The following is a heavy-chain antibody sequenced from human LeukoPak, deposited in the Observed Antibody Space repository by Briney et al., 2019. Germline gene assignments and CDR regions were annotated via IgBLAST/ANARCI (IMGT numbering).Heavy chain of an antibody. J-gene: IGHJ3*02. Sequence: SGGSLRLSCAASGFTFSSYAMTWVRQSPGKGLEWVSLISDSGDSTYYSDSVKGRFTISRDDSKKTLYLQMNSLRAEDTALYYCARDNSGLPDAFHIWGQGTMVTVPS. CDR2: ISDSGDST. V-gene: IGHV3-23*01. CDR3: ARDNSGLPDAFHI. D-gene: IGHD1-26*01. CDR1: GFTFSSYA.